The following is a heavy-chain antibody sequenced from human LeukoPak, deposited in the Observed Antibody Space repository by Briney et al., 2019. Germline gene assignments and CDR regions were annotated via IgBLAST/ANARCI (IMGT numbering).Heavy chain of an antibody. CDR1: GFTFSSYE. J-gene: IGHJ6*02. CDR3: ASFHCSGGSCYSAPSGGGYYYYGMDV. Sequence: PGGSLRLSCAASGFTFSSYEMNWVRQAPGKGLEWVSYISSSGSTIYYADSVKGRFTISRDNAKNSLYLQMNSLRAEDTVVYYCASFHCSGGSCYSAPSGGGYYYYGMDVWGQGTTVTVSS. D-gene: IGHD2-15*01. CDR2: ISSSGSTI. V-gene: IGHV3-48*03.